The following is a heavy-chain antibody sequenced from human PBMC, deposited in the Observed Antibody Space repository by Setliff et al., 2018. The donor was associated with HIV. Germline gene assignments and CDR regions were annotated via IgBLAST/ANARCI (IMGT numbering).Heavy chain of an antibody. CDR2: IYYSGST. V-gene: IGHV4-28*03. CDR3: ARGSNWQKNDAFDI. D-gene: IGHD7-27*01. CDR1: GYSISSSNW. J-gene: IGHJ3*02. Sequence: PSETLSLTCAVSGYSISSSNWWGWIRQPPGKGLEWIGYIYYSGSTYYNPSLKNRVSISVDTSKNQFSLKLSSVTAADTAVYYCARGSNWQKNDAFDIWGQGTLVTVSS.